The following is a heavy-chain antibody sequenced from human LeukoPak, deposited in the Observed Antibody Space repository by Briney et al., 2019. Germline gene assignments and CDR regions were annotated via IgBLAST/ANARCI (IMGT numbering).Heavy chain of an antibody. J-gene: IGHJ6*04. Sequence: GGSLRLSCAASGFTFSSYSMNWVRQAPGKGLEWVSSISSSSSYIYYADSVKGRFTISRDNAKNSLYLQMNSLRAEDTAVYYCARGGYGSGSWYSYYGMDVWGKGATVTVSS. CDR3: ARGGYGSGSWYSYYGMDV. CDR2: ISSSSSYI. CDR1: GFTFSSYS. V-gene: IGHV3-21*01. D-gene: IGHD3-10*01.